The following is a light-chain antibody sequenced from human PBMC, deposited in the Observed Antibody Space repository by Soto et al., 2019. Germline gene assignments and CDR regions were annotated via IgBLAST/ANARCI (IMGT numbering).Light chain of an antibody. CDR1: RSLVHSDGNTY. Sequence: DIVLTQTPLSSPVTLGQPASISCRSSRSLVHSDGNTYLTWLQQRPGQPPRLLIYMISNRFSGVPDRVSGSGAGTYFSRNISWVEAEDVGVDYCIQASQCYSSGRGTKLHIK. CDR3: IQASQCYS. V-gene: IGKV2-24*01. CDR2: MIS. J-gene: IGKJ2*01.